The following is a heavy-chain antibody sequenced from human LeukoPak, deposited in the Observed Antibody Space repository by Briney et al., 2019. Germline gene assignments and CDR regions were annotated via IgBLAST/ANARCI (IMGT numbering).Heavy chain of an antibody. J-gene: IGHJ4*02. Sequence: GRSLRLSCAASGFTFSSYAMHWVRQAPGKGLEWVAVIWYDGSNKYYADSVKGRFTISRDNSKNTVYLQMNSLRAEDTAVYYCARVPGTTIVHFDYWGQGTLVTVSS. CDR3: ARVPGTTIVHFDY. V-gene: IGHV3-33*08. D-gene: IGHD1-7*01. CDR1: GFTFSSYA. CDR2: IWYDGSNK.